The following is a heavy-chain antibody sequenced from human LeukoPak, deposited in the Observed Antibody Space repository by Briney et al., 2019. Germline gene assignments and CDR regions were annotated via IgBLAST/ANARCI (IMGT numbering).Heavy chain of an antibody. D-gene: IGHD6-19*01. Sequence: GGSLRLSCAASGFTFSSYGMHWVRQAPGKGLEWVAVIWYDGSNKYHADSVKGRFTISRDNSKNTLYLQMNSLRAEDTAVYYCAKEDSGWYVWIDYWGQGTLVTVSS. V-gene: IGHV3-33*06. CDR1: GFTFSSYG. CDR2: IWYDGSNK. J-gene: IGHJ4*02. CDR3: AKEDSGWYVWIDY.